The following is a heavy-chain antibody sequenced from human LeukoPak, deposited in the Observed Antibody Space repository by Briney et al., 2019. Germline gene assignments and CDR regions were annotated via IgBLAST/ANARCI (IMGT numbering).Heavy chain of an antibody. V-gene: IGHV4-34*01. Sequence: PSETLSLTCAVYGGSFSGDYWSWIRQPPGKGLEWIGEINHSGSTNYNPSLKSRVTISVDTSKNQFSLKLSSVTAADTAVYYCARAYDFWSGYAFGYWGQGTLVTVSS. CDR1: GGSFSGDY. CDR3: ARAYDFWSGYAFGY. J-gene: IGHJ4*02. D-gene: IGHD3-3*01. CDR2: INHSGST.